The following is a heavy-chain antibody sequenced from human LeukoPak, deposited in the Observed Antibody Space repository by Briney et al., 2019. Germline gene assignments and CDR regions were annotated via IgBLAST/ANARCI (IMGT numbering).Heavy chain of an antibody. CDR2: ISYDGSNK. CDR3: ARDWGIAVAWYYFDY. CDR1: GFTFSSYA. D-gene: IGHD6-19*01. J-gene: IGHJ4*02. V-gene: IGHV3-30-3*01. Sequence: GGSLRLSCAASGFTFSSYAMHWVRQAPGKGLEWVAVISYDGSNKYYADSVKGRFTISRDNSENTLYLQMNSLRAEDTAVYYCARDWGIAVAWYYFDYWGQGTLVTVSS.